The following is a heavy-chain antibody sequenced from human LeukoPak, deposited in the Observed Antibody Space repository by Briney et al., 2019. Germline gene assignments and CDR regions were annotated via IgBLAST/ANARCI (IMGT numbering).Heavy chain of an antibody. CDR3: ARDVGEYCSSTNCYASHY. D-gene: IGHD2-2*01. J-gene: IGHJ4*02. CDR2: INPHSGGT. V-gene: IGHV1-2*02. Sequence: ASVKVSCKASEYTFTGYYIHWVRQAPGQGLEWMGWINPHSGGTNYAQKFQGGVTMTRDTSITTAYMELSSLRSDDTAVYYCARDVGEYCSSTNCYASHYWGQGTLVTVSS. CDR1: EYTFTGYY.